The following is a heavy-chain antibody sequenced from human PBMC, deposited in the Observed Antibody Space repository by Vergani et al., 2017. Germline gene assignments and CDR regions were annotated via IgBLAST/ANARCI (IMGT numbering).Heavy chain of an antibody. Sequence: QVQLVESGGGVVQPGRSLRLSCAASGFTFNQYGMQWVRQAPGKELEWVAVTWYDGNNKQYADSVKGRFTISRDNSKSTMYLQMNSLRDEDTGVYYCARDLRVLYNRFDPWGQGTLVTVSS. D-gene: IGHD1-14*01. CDR3: ARDLRVLYNRFDP. V-gene: IGHV3-33*01. CDR2: TWYDGNNK. CDR1: GFTFNQYG. J-gene: IGHJ5*02.